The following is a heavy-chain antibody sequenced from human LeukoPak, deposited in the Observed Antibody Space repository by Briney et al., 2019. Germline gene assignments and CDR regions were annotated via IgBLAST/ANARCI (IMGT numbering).Heavy chain of an antibody. J-gene: IGHJ4*02. V-gene: IGHV3-7*01. D-gene: IGHD6-13*01. CDR1: GFTFNNFW. CDR2: INQDGSAE. CDR3: ARAEATGRVDY. Sequence: GGSLRLSCAASGFTFNNFWMSWVRQAPGKGLEWVADINQDGSAEYYVDSVKGRFTISRDNAKNSLYLQMNSLRAEDTAVYYCARAEATGRVDYWGQGTLVTVSS.